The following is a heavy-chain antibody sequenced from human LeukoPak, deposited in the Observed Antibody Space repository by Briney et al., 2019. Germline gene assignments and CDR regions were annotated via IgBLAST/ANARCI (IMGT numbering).Heavy chain of an antibody. CDR2: ISSSGGTI. CDR1: GFTFDDYE. V-gene: IGHV3-48*03. J-gene: IGHJ3*02. Sequence: GGSLRLSCAASGFTFDDYEMSWVRQAPGKGLEWVSYISSSGGTIYYADSVKGRFTISRDNAKNSLYLQMNSLRAEDTAVYYCARVTWDTALLTGAFDIWGQGTMVTVAS. CDR3: ARVTWDTALLTGAFDI. D-gene: IGHD5-18*01.